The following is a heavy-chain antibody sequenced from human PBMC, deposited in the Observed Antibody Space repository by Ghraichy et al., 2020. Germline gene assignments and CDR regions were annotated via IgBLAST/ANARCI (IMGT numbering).Heavy chain of an antibody. D-gene: IGHD3-10*01. V-gene: IGHV3-49*03. Sequence: GGSLRLSCTASGFTFGDYAMSWFRQAPGKGLEWVGFIRSKAYGGTTEYAASVKGRFTISRDDSKSIAYLQMNSLKTEDTAVYYCTRDLSYGSGRPRIDYWGQGTLVTVSS. CDR3: TRDLSYGSGRPRIDY. J-gene: IGHJ4*02. CDR1: GFTFGDYA. CDR2: IRSKAYGGTT.